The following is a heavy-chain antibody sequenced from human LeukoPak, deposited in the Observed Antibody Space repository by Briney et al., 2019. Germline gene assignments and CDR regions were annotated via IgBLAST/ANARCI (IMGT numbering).Heavy chain of an antibody. D-gene: IGHD6-13*01. J-gene: IGHJ4*02. CDR1: GFTFSSYW. V-gene: IGHV3-74*01. Sequence: GASLRLSCAASGFTFSSYWMHWVRQAPGKGLVWVSRINSDGSSTTYADSVKGRFTISRDNAKNTLYLQMNSLRAEDTAVYYCARGLRGYSSYCKDYWGQGTLVTVSS. CDR3: ARGLRGYSSYCKDY. CDR2: INSDGSST.